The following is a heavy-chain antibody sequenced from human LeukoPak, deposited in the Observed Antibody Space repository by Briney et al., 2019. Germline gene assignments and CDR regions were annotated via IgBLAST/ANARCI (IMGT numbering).Heavy chain of an antibody. CDR2: IYTSGST. D-gene: IGHD1-14*01. V-gene: IGHV4-4*07. J-gene: IGHJ6*02. CDR1: GGSISSYY. Sequence: PSETLSPTCTVSGGSISSYYWSWIRQPAGKGLEWIGRIYTSGSTNYNPSLKSRVTMSVDTSKNQFSLKLSSVTAADTAVYYCARGQYNPGSYYGMDVWGQGTTVTVSS. CDR3: ARGQYNPGSYYGMDV.